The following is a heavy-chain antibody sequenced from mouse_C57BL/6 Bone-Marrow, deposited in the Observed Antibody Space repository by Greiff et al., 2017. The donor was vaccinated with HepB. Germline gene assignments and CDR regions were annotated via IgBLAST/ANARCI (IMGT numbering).Heavy chain of an antibody. CDR3: ARAELDYGSSYGFAY. V-gene: IGHV5-4*03. D-gene: IGHD1-1*01. Sequence: EVKLVDSGGGLVKPGGSLKLSCAASGFTFSSYAMSWVRQTPEKRLEWVATISDGGSYTYYPDNVKGRFTISRDNAKNNLYLQMSHLKSEDTAMYYCARAELDYGSSYGFAYWGQGTLVTVSA. J-gene: IGHJ3*01. CDR1: GFTFSSYA. CDR2: ISDGGSYT.